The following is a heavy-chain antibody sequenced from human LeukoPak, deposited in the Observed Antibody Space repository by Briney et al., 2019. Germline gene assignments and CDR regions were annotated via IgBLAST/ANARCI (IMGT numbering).Heavy chain of an antibody. V-gene: IGHV3-23*01. CDR3: AKWIYITMIVDDAFDI. D-gene: IGHD3-22*01. CDR1: GFTFSSYG. Sequence: QSGGFLRLSCAASGFTFSSYGVSWVRQVPGKGLEWVSAITDSGGSTYYADSVKGRFTISRDNSKNTLYLQMNSLRAEDTAVYYCAKWIYITMIVDDAFDIWGQGTMVTVSS. J-gene: IGHJ3*02. CDR2: ITDSGGST.